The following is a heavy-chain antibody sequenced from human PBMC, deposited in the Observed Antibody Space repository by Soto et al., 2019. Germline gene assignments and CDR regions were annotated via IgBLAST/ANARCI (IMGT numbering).Heavy chain of an antibody. D-gene: IGHD3-22*01. Sequence: EVQLVESGGGLVKPGGSLRLSWAASGFTLSSYSMNWVRQAPGKGLELVSSISSSSSYIYYADSVKGRFTISRDNAKNSLYLQMNSLRAEDTAVYYCARAIVAPNGMDVWGQGTTVTVSS. CDR2: ISSSSSYI. V-gene: IGHV3-21*01. CDR3: ARAIVAPNGMDV. J-gene: IGHJ6*02. CDR1: GFTLSSYS.